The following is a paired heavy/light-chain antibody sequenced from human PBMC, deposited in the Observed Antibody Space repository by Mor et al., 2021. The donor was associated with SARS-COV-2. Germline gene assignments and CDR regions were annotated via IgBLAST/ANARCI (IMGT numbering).Heavy chain of an antibody. D-gene: IGHD1-26*01. CDR3: AHRSSGGYY. CDR1: GYTFTSDW. Sequence: EVQVVQSGAEVKKPGESLKISCKGSGYTFTSDWIGWVRQKPGEGLEWVGITHPAHSTTHYSPSFQGRVTISVDTSITTAFLQWSSLKASDSAIYYCAHRSSGGYYWGRGTLVTVSS. CDR2: THPAHSTT. V-gene: IGHV5-51*01. J-gene: IGHJ4*02.
Light chain of an antibody. J-gene: IGKJ1*01. CDR1: QSLLFSDGKTY. V-gene: IGKV2D-29*01. CDR3: MQSVDHPWT. Sequence: DIVMTQTPLSLSVTPGQPASISCKSTQSLLFSDGKTYLYWYLQKAGQPPQLLIYNIFERFSGVPDRFSGSGSGTDFTLKISRVEAEDVGLYYCMQSVDHPWTFGQGTRVEIK. CDR2: NIF.